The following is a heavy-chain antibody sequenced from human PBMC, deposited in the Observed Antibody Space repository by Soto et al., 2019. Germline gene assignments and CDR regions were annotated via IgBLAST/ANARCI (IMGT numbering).Heavy chain of an antibody. D-gene: IGHD3-10*01. CDR2: ITSSGGTI. J-gene: IGHJ6*02. V-gene: IGHV3-48*03. CDR3: AREGSVSSSDYYAYYYGMDV. CDR1: GFTFSNFD. Sequence: DVQLVESGGGLVQPGGSLRLSCEASGFTFSNFDMNWVRQAPGKGREWVSYITSSGGTIYYADSVKGRFTISRDNAKNSLYLQMNSLRGEDTAVYYCAREGSVSSSDYYAYYYGMDVWGLGTTVTVSS.